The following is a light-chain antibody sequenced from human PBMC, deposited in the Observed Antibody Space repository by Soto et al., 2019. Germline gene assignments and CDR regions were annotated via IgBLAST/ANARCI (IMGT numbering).Light chain of an antibody. Sequence: VLTQSPGSLSSSPGERATVSCRASQTVTSSYLAWYQQRPGRAPQLLIYDAVKRATGISERFSGSESGRDYTLTISRLDPEDSAVYYCQQYGDSITFGGGTKVEIK. V-gene: IGKV3-20*01. J-gene: IGKJ4*01. CDR1: QTVTSSY. CDR2: DAV. CDR3: QQYGDSIT.